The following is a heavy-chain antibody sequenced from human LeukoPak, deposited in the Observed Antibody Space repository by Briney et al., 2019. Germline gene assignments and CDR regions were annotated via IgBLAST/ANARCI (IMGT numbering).Heavy chain of an antibody. J-gene: IGHJ4*02. Sequence: SETLSLTCAVYGGSLSYYYWSWIRQSPEKGLEWIGEINRSGSTNYNPALKSRVSISVDTSKNQCSLKLSSVTAADTAVYYCARGGFYCGDDCYVDYWGQGTLVTVSS. CDR1: GGSLSYYY. CDR3: ARGGFYCGDDCYVDY. CDR2: INRSGST. V-gene: IGHV4-34*01. D-gene: IGHD2-21*02.